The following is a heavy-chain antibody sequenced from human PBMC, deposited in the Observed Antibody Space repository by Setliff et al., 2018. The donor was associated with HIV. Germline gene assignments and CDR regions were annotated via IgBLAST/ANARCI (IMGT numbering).Heavy chain of an antibody. CDR3: ARNSITVTTDWFDP. V-gene: IGHV4-39*07. J-gene: IGHJ5*02. Sequence: LSLTCTVSGHSISSSNYYWGWIRQPPGKGLEWIGRIYTSGSTNYNPSLKSRVTMSVDTSKNQFSLKLSSVTAADTAVYYCARNSITVTTDWFDPWGQGTLVTVSS. CDR1: GHSISSSNYY. CDR2: IYTSGST. D-gene: IGHD4-17*01.